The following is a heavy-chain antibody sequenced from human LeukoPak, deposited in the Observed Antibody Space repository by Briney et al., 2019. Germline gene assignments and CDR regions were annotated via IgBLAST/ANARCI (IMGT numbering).Heavy chain of an antibody. CDR2: IYHGGST. Sequence: PSETLSLTCAVSGGSISSGGYSWSWIRQPPGKGLEWIGYIYHGGSTYYNPSLKSRVTISVDTSKNQFSLKLSSVTAADTAVYYCARDCWGYCSGGQHPRDYWGQGTLVTVSS. D-gene: IGHD2-15*01. J-gene: IGHJ4*02. CDR1: GGSISSGGYS. CDR3: ARDCWGYCSGGQHPRDY. V-gene: IGHV4-30-2*05.